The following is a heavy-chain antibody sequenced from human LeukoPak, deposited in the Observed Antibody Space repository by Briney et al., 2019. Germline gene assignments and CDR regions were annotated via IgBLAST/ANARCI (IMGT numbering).Heavy chain of an antibody. CDR2: IYYSGST. J-gene: IGHJ4*02. CDR1: GGSLSSSSHY. D-gene: IGHD1-26*01. CDR3: ARDGGSYRKAFDY. V-gene: IGHV4-39*07. Sequence: SETLSLTCTVSGGSLSSSSHYWGWLRQPPGTGLEWLGSIYYSGSTYYNPSLKSRVTISVDTSKNQCSLKLSSVTAADTAVYYCARDGGSYRKAFDYWGQGTLVTVSS.